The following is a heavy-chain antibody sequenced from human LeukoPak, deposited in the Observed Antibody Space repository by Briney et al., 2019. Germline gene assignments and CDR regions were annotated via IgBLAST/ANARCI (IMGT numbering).Heavy chain of an antibody. CDR1: GFTFSSYG. J-gene: IGHJ4*02. D-gene: IGHD1-7*01. CDR3: AKGTGTTFDY. CDR2: ISYDGSNK. V-gene: IGHV3-30*18. Sequence: VGSLRLSCAASGFTFSSYGMHWVRQAPGKGLEWVAVISYDGSNKYYADSVKGRFTISRDNSKNTLYLQMNSLRAEDTAVYYCAKGTGTTFDYWGQGTLVTVSS.